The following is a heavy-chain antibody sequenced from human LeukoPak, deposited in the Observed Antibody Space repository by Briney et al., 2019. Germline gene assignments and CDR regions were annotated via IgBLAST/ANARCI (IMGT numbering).Heavy chain of an antibody. V-gene: IGHV4-34*01. Sequence: SETLSLTCAVYGGSFSGYYCSWIRQPPGKGLEWIGEINHSGSTNYNPSLKSRVTISVDTSKNQFSLKLSSVTAADTAVYYCARSPRYSSGWFGVWGQGTLVTVSS. CDR3: ARSPRYSSGWFGV. CDR1: GGSFSGYY. D-gene: IGHD6-19*01. CDR2: INHSGST. J-gene: IGHJ4*02.